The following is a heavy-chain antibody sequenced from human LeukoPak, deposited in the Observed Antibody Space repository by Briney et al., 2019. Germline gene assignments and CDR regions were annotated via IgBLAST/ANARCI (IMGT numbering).Heavy chain of an antibody. D-gene: IGHD4-17*01. CDR2: ISGSGGST. V-gene: IGHV3-23*01. CDR1: GFTFSSYA. Sequence: GGSLRLSCAASGFTFSSYAMSWVRQAPGKGLEWVSAISGSGGSTYYADSVKGRFTISRDNSKNTLYLQMNSLRAEDTAVYYCARPVTRTLYHWFDHWGQGTLVTVSS. J-gene: IGHJ5*02. CDR3: ARPVTRTLYHWFDH.